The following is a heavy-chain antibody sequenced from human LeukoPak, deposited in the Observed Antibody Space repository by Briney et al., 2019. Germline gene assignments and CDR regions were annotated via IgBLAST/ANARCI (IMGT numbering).Heavy chain of an antibody. V-gene: IGHV4-59*01. J-gene: IGHJ4*02. D-gene: IGHD1-26*01. Sequence: PSETLSLTCTVSGGSISSYYWSWIRQPPGKGLEWIGYIYYSGSTNYNPSLKSRVTISVDTSKNQFSLKLSSVTAADTAVYYCARLRQWEPYFDYWGQGTLVTVSS. CDR2: IYYSGST. CDR1: GGSISSYY. CDR3: ARLRQWEPYFDY.